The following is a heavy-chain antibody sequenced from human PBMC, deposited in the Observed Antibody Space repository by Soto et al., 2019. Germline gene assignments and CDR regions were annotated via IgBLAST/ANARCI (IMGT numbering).Heavy chain of an antibody. D-gene: IGHD3-22*01. Sequence: QVTLKESGPTLVKPTQTLTLTCTFSGFSLSTSGVGVGWIRQPPGKALEWLALIYWDDDKRYSPSLRSKLTITQDTSKNQVVLTMTNVDPVDTATYYCAHIDYYDNRHAFDIWGQGTMVTVSS. J-gene: IGHJ3*02. CDR2: IYWDDDK. CDR3: AHIDYYDNRHAFDI. V-gene: IGHV2-5*02. CDR1: GFSLSTSGVG.